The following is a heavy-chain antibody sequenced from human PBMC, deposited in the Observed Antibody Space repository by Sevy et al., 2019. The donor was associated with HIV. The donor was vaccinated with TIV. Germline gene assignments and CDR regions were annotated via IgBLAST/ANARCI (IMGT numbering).Heavy chain of an antibody. Sequence: GGSLRLSCAASGFTFSNYGMHWVRQAPGKGLEWVAVVSYDGSTKYYADFVKGRFTISRDNSKNTVYLQMNTLRTEDTAVFYCAKGINATDSAFDLWGQGTMVTVSS. CDR3: AKGINATDSAFDL. CDR2: VSYDGSTK. V-gene: IGHV3-30*18. J-gene: IGHJ3*01. CDR1: GFTFSNYG.